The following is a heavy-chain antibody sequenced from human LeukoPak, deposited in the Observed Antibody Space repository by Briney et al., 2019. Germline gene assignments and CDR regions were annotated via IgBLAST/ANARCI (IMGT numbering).Heavy chain of an antibody. CDR1: GYTFTGYY. D-gene: IGHD2-8*01. J-gene: IGHJ5*02. CDR2: INPNSGGT. V-gene: IGHV1-2*02. CDR3: ARGGYCTNGVCYVPYNWFDP. Sequence: ASVKVSCKASGYTFTGYYMHWVRPAPGQGLEWMGWINPNSGGTNYAQKFQGTVTMTRATSISTAYMGLSRLRSDDTAVYDCARGGYCTNGVCYVPYNWFDPWGQGTLVTVSS.